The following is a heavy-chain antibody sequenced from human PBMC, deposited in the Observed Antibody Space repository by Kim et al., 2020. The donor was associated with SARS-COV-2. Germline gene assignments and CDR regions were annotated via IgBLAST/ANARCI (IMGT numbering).Heavy chain of an antibody. Sequence: GGSLRLSCATSGFTFSSYTMNWVRQAPGKWLEWVSHVSGSGTTTKYADSVKGRFTISRDNAKNSLYQQMSGLRAGDTAVSYCVRENYCAFDSWGQGAMVTVSS. D-gene: IGHD2-15*01. J-gene: IGHJ3*01. V-gene: IGHV3-48*04. CDR1: GFTFSSYT. CDR3: VRENYCAFDS. CDR2: VSGSGTTT.